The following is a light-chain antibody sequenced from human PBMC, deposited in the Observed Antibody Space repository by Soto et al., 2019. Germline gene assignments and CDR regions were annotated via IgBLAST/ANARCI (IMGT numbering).Light chain of an antibody. V-gene: IGLV2-8*01. J-gene: IGLJ3*02. Sequence: QSALTQPPSASGSPGQSVTISCTGTSSDVGGYDFVSWYQHHPGKAPKLMIFDVSKRPSGVPDRFSGSKSGNTASLPVSGVQAEDEADYYCSSYEGSNTLVFGGGTKLTVL. CDR3: SSYEGSNTLV. CDR2: DVS. CDR1: SSDVGGYDF.